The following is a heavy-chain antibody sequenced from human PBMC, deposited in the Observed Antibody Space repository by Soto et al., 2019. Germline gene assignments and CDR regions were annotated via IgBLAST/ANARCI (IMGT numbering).Heavy chain of an antibody. J-gene: IGHJ5*02. Sequence: ASVKVSCKVSGYTLTELSMHWVRQAPGKGLEWMGGFDPEDGETIYAQKFQGRVTMTEDTSTDTAYMELSSLRSKDTAVYYCATALRYFDWLPFDPWGQGPLVTVSS. D-gene: IGHD3-9*01. CDR3: ATALRYFDWLPFDP. CDR1: GYTLTELS. V-gene: IGHV1-24*01. CDR2: FDPEDGET.